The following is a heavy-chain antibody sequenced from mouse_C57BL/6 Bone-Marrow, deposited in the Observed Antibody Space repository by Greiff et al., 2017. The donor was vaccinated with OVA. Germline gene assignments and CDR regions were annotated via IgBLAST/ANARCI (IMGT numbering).Heavy chain of an antibody. CDR2: INPRSGYT. Sequence: QVQLQQSGAELARPGASVKMSCKASGYTFTSYTLHWVKQRPGQGLEWIGYINPRSGYTKYNPKFKDKATLTADKSSSTAYMQLSSLTSEDSAVYYCAPQQGRGWFADWGQGTLVTVSA. J-gene: IGHJ3*01. V-gene: IGHV1-4*01. CDR1: GYTFTSYT. CDR3: APQQGRGWFAD.